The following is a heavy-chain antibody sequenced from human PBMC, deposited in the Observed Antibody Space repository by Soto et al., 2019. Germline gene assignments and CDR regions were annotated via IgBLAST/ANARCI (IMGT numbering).Heavy chain of an antibody. D-gene: IGHD2-15*01. J-gene: IGHJ5*02. CDR2: ISHSGST. CDR1: GGSISSGGYS. Sequence: QLQLQESGSGLVKPSQTLSLTCAVSGGSISSGGYSWSWIRQPPGKGLEWIGYISHSGSTYYNPSLKSRVTISVDRSKNQFSRKLSSVTAADTAVYYCARDRDCSGGSCYPGEFDPWGQGTLVTVSS. V-gene: IGHV4-30-2*01. CDR3: ARDRDCSGGSCYPGEFDP.